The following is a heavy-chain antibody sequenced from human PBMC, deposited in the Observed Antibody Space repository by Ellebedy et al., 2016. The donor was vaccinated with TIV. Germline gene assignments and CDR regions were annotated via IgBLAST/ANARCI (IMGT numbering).Heavy chain of an antibody. CDR3: ARRKGTTVVTNDAFDI. CDR1: GYSFTSYW. V-gene: IGHV5-51*01. Sequence: KVSCKGSGYSFTSYWIGWVRQMPGKGLEWMGIIYPGDSDTRYSPSFQGQVTISADKSISTAYLQWSSLKASDTAMYYCARRKGTTVVTNDAFDIWGQGTMVTVSS. D-gene: IGHD4-23*01. J-gene: IGHJ3*02. CDR2: IYPGDSDT.